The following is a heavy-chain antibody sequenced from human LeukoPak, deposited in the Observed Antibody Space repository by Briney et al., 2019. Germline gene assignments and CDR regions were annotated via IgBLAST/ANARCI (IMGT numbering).Heavy chain of an antibody. CDR3: AKGSTRGYYYYYGMDV. Sequence: GGSLRLSCAASGFTFSSYAMSRVRQAPGKGLEWVSAISGSGGSTYYADSVKGRFTISRDNSKNTLYLQMNGLRAEDTAVYYCAKGSTRGYYYYYGMDVWGKGTTVTVSS. J-gene: IGHJ6*04. CDR2: ISGSGGST. CDR1: GFTFSSYA. D-gene: IGHD2-2*01. V-gene: IGHV3-23*01.